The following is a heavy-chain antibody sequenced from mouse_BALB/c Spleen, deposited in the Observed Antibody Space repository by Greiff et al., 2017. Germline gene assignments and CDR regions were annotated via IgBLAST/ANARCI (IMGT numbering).Heavy chain of an antibody. Sequence: DVQLQESGPGLVKPSQSLSLTCSVTGYSITSGYYWNWIRQFPGNKLEWMGYISYDGSNNYNPSLKNRISITRDTSKNQFFLKLNSVTTEDTATYYCARTGTTGGYFDVWGAGTTVTVSS. D-gene: IGHD1-1*01. CDR2: ISYDGSN. J-gene: IGHJ1*01. CDR1: GYSITSGYY. V-gene: IGHV3-6*02. CDR3: ARTGTTGGYFDV.